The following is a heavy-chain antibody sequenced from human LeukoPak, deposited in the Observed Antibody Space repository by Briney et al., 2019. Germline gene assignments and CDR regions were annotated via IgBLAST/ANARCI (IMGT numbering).Heavy chain of an antibody. CDR3: ARDGVQFGGAQAFDI. CDR2: IKQDGSEK. D-gene: IGHD3-10*01. Sequence: PGGSLRLSCAASGFTFSSYWMSWVRQAPGKGLEWVANIKQDGSEKYYVDSVKGRFTISRDNAKNSLYLQMNSLRAEDTAVYYCARDGVQFGGAQAFDIWGQGTMVTVSS. J-gene: IGHJ3*02. V-gene: IGHV3-7*01. CDR1: GFTFSSYW.